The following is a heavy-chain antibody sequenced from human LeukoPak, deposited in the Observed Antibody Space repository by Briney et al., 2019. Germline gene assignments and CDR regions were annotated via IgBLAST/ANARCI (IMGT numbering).Heavy chain of an antibody. J-gene: IGHJ4*02. CDR1: RFTFRSYG. CDR3: TTPTGPAVIIDY. V-gene: IGHV3-30*02. CDR2: IRKEGTNK. D-gene: IGHD2-2*01. Sequence: PGGSLRLSCAASRFTFRSYGMHWVRQAPGKGLEWVAFIRKEGTNKYYSDSVKGRFTISRDNSKNTLYLEMNSLRAEDTAVYYCTTPTGPAVIIDYWGPGTLVTVSS.